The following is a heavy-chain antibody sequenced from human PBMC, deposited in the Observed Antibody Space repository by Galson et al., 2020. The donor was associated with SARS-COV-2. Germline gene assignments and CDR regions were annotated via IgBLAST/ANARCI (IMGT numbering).Heavy chain of an antibody. CDR1: GGSITVYY. Sequence: GSLRLSCTVSGGSITVYYWSWIRQPPGKELEWLGYLYNSDYTNYNPSVKSRITISVDTSKNQFSLKLTSVTAADTAVYYCARGPYQLLPFDSWSQGIPVIVSS. V-gene: IGHV4-59*12. D-gene: IGHD2-2*01. CDR2: LYNSDYT. J-gene: IGHJ4*02. CDR3: ARGPYQLLPFDS.